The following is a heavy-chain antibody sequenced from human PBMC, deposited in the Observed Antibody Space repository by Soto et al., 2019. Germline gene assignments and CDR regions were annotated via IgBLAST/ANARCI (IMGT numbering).Heavy chain of an antibody. J-gene: IGHJ5*02. CDR1: GFTFSDYH. CDR3: ARDHYGPGWFDP. D-gene: IGHD3-10*01. V-gene: IGHV3-11*05. Sequence: QVQLVESGGGLVKPGGSLRVSCAASGFTFSDYHMNWIRQAPGKGLEWVSYISRSSSYTNYADSVKGRFTISRDNAKNSLYLQRNSLRAEDTAVYYGARDHYGPGWFDPWGQGTLINVSS. CDR2: ISRSSSYT.